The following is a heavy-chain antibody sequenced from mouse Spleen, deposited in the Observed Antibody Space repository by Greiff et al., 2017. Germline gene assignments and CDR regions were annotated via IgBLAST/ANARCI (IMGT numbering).Heavy chain of an antibody. J-gene: IGHJ4*01. CDR1: GFSLTSYG. V-gene: IGHV2-5*01. CDR2: IWRGGST. Sequence: VQLVESGPGLVQPSQSLSITCTVSGFSLTSYGVHWVRQSPGKGLEWLGVIWRGGSTDYNAAFMSRLSITKDNSKSQVFFKMNSLQADDTAIYYCAKTPHYYGAMDYWGQGTSVTVSS. CDR3: AKTPHYYGAMDY. D-gene: IGHD1-2*01.